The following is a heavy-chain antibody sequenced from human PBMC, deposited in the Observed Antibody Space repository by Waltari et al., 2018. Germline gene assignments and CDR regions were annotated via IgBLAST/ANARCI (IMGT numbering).Heavy chain of an antibody. J-gene: IGHJ4*02. D-gene: IGHD3-10*01. CDR1: GDTFTTYA. CDR3: ATGAAGFSYGPTKY. V-gene: IGHV1-69*01. Sequence: QVHLVQCGAEVKKPGSSVKVSCKASGDTFTTYAISWVRQAPGLGLEWVAGIIPFYRTSNHAEKFQGRVTLSADEPTKTVYLELSSLISEDTAVYFCATGAAGFSYGPTKYWGPGTLVTVSS. CDR2: IIPFYRTS.